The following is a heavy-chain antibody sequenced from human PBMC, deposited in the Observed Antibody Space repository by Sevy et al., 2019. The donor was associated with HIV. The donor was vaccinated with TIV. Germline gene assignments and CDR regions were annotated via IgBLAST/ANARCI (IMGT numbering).Heavy chain of an antibody. CDR2: IYPSDSHT. J-gene: IGHJ4*02. CDR1: GYSFTSYW. Sequence: GESLKISCKGSGYSFTSYWIAWVRQMPGKGLEWMGIIYPSDSHTKYSPSFQGRVTMSADKSINTAYLQWTSLKASDTAMFYCAGPAGFYDNSGYSFMDYWGQGTPVTVSS. CDR3: AGPAGFYDNSGYSFMDY. V-gene: IGHV5-51*01. D-gene: IGHD3-22*01.